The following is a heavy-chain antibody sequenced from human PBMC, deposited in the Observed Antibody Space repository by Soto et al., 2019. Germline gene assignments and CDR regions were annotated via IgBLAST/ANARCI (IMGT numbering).Heavy chain of an antibody. J-gene: IGHJ5*02. Sequence: VASVKVSCKASGYTFTSYDTNWVRQATGQGLEWMGWMNPNSGNTGYAQKFQGRVTMTRNTSISTAYMELSSLRSEDTAVYYCARGLTYYDILTGPPRGFDPWGQGTLVTVSS. CDR2: MNPNSGNT. CDR3: ARGLTYYDILTGPPRGFDP. CDR1: GYTFTSYD. V-gene: IGHV1-8*01. D-gene: IGHD3-9*01.